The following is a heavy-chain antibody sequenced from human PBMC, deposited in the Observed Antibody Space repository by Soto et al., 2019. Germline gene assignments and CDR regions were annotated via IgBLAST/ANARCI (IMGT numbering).Heavy chain of an antibody. J-gene: IGHJ3*02. Sequence: QVQRVQSGAEVKKPGSSVKVSCNASGGTFSSYTISWVRQAPGQGLEWMGRIIPILGIANYAQKFQGRVTIPADKSTSTAYMELISLRSEDTAVYYCARVLMLADAFDIWGQGTMVTVSS. CDR3: ARVLMLADAFDI. CDR1: GGTFSSYT. D-gene: IGHD2-8*01. CDR2: IIPILGIA. V-gene: IGHV1-69*02.